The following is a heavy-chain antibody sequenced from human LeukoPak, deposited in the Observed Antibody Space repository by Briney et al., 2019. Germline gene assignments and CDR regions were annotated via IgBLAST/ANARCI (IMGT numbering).Heavy chain of an antibody. Sequence: PGTSLRLSCAASGFTFSDYAMHWVRQAPGKGLEWVAVIAYGGTYTHHADSLKGRFTISRDNSRDTLYLQINSLRPEDTALYYCARNKAITVFFGMDVWGQGTTIIVSS. CDR1: GFTFSDYA. CDR3: ARNKAITVFFGMDV. V-gene: IGHV3-30*03. CDR2: IAYGGTYT. J-gene: IGHJ6*02. D-gene: IGHD1-20*01.